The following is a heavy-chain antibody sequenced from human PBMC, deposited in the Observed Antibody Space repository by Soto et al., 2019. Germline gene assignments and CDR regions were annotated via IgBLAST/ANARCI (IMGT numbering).Heavy chain of an antibody. CDR1: GGTFSNYA. CDR3: ASDSPSVPPDYWYFDL. Sequence: QVQLVQSGAEVKKPGSSVKVSCKASGGTFSNYAISWVRQAPGQGLEGMGGIIPIFGTANYAQKFQGRVTITADESTTTAYMELNSLRSEDTAVYYCASDSPSVPPDYWYFDLWGRGTLVTVSS. CDR2: IIPIFGTA. D-gene: IGHD2-2*01. J-gene: IGHJ2*01. V-gene: IGHV1-69*01.